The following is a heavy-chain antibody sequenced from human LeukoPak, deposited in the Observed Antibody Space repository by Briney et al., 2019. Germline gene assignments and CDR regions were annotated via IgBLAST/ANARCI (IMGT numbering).Heavy chain of an antibody. V-gene: IGHV4-61*02. D-gene: IGHD2-15*01. CDR2: IYTSGST. CDR3: ARVTPSAYCSGGSCYPNFDY. J-gene: IGHJ4*02. CDR1: GGSISSGSYY. Sequence: SETLSLXCTVSGGSISSGSYYWTWSRQPAGKGLEWIGRIYTSGSTNYNPSLKSRVTISVDTSKNQSSLKLSSVTAADTAVHYCARVTPSAYCSGGSCYPNFDYWGQGTLVTVSS.